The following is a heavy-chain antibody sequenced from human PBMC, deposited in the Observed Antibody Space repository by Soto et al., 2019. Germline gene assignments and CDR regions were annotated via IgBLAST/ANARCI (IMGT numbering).Heavy chain of an antibody. D-gene: IGHD2-2*01. CDR2: SDHSGST. Sequence: QVHLQESGPGLVKPSETLSLTCAVSSGSISSNYWWTWVRQSPGKGLEWIGESDHSGSTNYNPSLKNRVTISVDKSKNQFSLKLTSVIAADTAVYFCAAVSGGCSRTTCQIEPWGQGTLVTVSS. CDR3: AAVSGGCSRTTCQIEP. V-gene: IGHV4-4*02. J-gene: IGHJ5*02. CDR1: SGSISSNYW.